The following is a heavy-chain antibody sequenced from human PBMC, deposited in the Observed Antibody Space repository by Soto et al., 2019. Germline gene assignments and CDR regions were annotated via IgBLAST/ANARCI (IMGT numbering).Heavy chain of an antibody. Sequence: SETLSLTCVVTRASVNSGGYSWTWIRQPPGKALEWIGFIFDTEATYYNPALKSRVTISVERSKNQFSLRLTSVTAADTAVYYCARERRYCSGGTCSDGLDVWGQGTPVTVSS. CDR1: RASVNSGGYS. CDR3: ARERRYCSGGTCSDGLDV. D-gene: IGHD2-15*01. J-gene: IGHJ6*02. CDR2: IFDTEAT. V-gene: IGHV4-30-2*01.